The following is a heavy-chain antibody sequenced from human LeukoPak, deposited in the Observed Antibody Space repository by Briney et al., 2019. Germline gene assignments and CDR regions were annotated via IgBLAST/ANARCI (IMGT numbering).Heavy chain of an antibody. CDR1: GGSISSYY. J-gene: IGHJ6*03. V-gene: IGHV4-59*01. D-gene: IGHD6-13*01. CDR2: IYYSGST. Sequence: PSETLSLTCTVSGGSISSYYWSWIRQPPGKGLEWIGYIYYSGSTNYNPSLKSRVTISVDTSKNQFSLKLSSVTAADTAVYYCARVRYSSWYGDYYMDVWGKGTTVTVSS. CDR3: ARVRYSSWYGDYYMDV.